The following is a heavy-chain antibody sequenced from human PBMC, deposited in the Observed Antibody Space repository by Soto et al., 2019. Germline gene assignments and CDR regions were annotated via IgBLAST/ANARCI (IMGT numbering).Heavy chain of an antibody. CDR3: VVPAALSDY. J-gene: IGHJ4*02. V-gene: IGHV3-11*05. D-gene: IGHD2-2*01. CDR2: ISCSSSYT. Sequence: QVQLVESGGGLVKPGGSLRLSCAASGFTFSDYYMSWIRQAPGKGLEWVSYISCSSSYTNYADSVKGRFTISRDNAKNSLYLQMNSLRAEDTAVYYCVVPAALSDYWGQGTLVTVSS. CDR1: GFTFSDYY.